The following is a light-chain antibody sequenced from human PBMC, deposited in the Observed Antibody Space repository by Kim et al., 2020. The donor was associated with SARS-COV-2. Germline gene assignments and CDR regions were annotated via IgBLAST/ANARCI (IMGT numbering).Light chain of an antibody. CDR3: QQYGGSPPYT. Sequence: PGERATVSCGASQSVSSSYLAWYQQKPGLAPRLLIYETSTRATGIPDRFSGGGSGTDFTLTISRLEPEDFAVYYCQQYGGSPPYTFGQGTKLEI. J-gene: IGKJ2*01. CDR1: QSVSSSY. V-gene: IGKV3D-20*01. CDR2: ETS.